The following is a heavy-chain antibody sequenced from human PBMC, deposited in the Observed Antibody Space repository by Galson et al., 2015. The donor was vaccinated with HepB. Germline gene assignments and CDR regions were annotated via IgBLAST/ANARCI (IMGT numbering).Heavy chain of an antibody. CDR1: GYNFTTYW. Sequence: QSGAEVKKPGKSLKISCKSSGYNFTTYWIGWVRQMPGKGLEWMGIIFPADSDTRYSPSFQGQVTISADKSISTAYLQWISLRASDSAMYYCARRHATTTDYGMDVWGQGTTVTVSS. J-gene: IGHJ6*02. CDR2: IFPADSDT. CDR3: ARRHATTTDYGMDV. V-gene: IGHV5-51*03. D-gene: IGHD1-1*01.